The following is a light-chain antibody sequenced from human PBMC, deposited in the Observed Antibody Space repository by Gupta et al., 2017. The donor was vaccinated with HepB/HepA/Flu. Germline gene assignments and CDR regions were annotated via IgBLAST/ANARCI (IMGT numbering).Light chain of an antibody. V-gene: IGKV3-11*01. J-gene: IGKJ4*01. CDR1: QSVSSY. CDR3: QQRSSWPLT. CDR2: DAS. Sequence: EIVLTQSPATLSLSPGERATLSCRASQSVSSYFAWYQKKPGQAPRLLINDASNRATGIPARFSGSGSGTDFTLTISSLEPEDFAVYYCQQRSSWPLTFGGETKVEIK.